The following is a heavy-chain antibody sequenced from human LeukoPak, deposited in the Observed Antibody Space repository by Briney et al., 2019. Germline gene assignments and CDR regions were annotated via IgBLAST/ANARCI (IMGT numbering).Heavy chain of an antibody. CDR2: INSDGSST. CDR1: GFTFSSYW. J-gene: IGHJ4*02. CDR3: ARDDYGGNLDY. Sequence: GGSLRLSCAASGFTFSSYWMHWVRQAPGKGLVWVSRINSDGSSTSYADSVKGRFTISRDNAKNTLYLQMNSLRAEDTAVYYYARDDYGGNLDYWGQGTLVTVSS. D-gene: IGHD4-23*01. V-gene: IGHV3-74*01.